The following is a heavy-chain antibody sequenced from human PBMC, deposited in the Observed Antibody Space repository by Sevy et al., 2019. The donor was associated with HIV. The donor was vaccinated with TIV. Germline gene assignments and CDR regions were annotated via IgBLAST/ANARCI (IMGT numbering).Heavy chain of an antibody. D-gene: IGHD1-7*01. CDR1: GYTFTGDY. CDR3: ARDGGGGTTNSGMDV. V-gene: IGHV1-2*06. J-gene: IGHJ6*02. CDR2: VYPHSGGT. Sequence: KISCKASGYTFTGDYLHWVRQAPGQGLEWMGRVYPHSGGTNYAQQFQGRVTMTRDTSISTAYMELSRLRSDDTAVYYCARDGGGGTTNSGMDVWGQGTTVTVSS.